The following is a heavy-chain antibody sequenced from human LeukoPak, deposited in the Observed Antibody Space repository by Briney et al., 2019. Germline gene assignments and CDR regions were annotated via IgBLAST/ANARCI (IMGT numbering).Heavy chain of an antibody. J-gene: IGHJ4*02. CDR2: ICGSSDNT. V-gene: IGHV3-23*01. CDR3: AKGFRGDGTCYSSVDY. D-gene: IGHD2-15*01. Sequence: GGSLRLSCAASGFTFSRFAMSWVRQAPGKGLEWVSTICGSSDNTYNADSVKGRFTISRDNSKNTLYLQMNSLRDEDTAIYYCAKGFRGDGTCYSSVDYWGQGTLVTVSS. CDR1: GFTFSRFA.